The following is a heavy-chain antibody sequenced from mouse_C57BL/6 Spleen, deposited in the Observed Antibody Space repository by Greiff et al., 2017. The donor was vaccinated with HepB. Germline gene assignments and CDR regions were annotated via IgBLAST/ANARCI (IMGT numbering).Heavy chain of an antibody. J-gene: IGHJ4*01. CDR2: IYPGDGDT. CDR3: ARQLRLEGYYYAMDY. V-gene: IGHV1-80*01. Sequence: VQLQQSGAELVKPGASVKISCKASGYAFSSYWMNWVKQRPGKGLEWIGQIYPGDGDTNYNGKFKGKATLTADKSSSTAYMQLSSLTSEDSAVYFCARQLRLEGYYYAMDYWGQGTSVTVSS. D-gene: IGHD3-2*02. CDR1: GYAFSSYW.